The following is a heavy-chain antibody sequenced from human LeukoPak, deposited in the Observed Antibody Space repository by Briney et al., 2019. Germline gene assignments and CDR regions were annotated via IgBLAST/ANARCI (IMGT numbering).Heavy chain of an antibody. Sequence: GGSLRLSCAASGFTVSSDYMSWVRQAPGKGLEWVSVIYSDGNTYYADSVKGRFTISRDNSKNTVYLQMNSLRAEDTAVYYCARAAWDYWGQGTRVAVSP. CDR3: ARAAWDY. D-gene: IGHD6-25*01. CDR1: GFTVSSDY. V-gene: IGHV3-66*01. J-gene: IGHJ4*02. CDR2: IYSDGNT.